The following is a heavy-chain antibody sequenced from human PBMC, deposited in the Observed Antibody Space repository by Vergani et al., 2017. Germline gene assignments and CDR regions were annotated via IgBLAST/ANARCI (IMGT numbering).Heavy chain of an antibody. CDR2: INPNSGGT. CDR1: GGTFSSYA. Sequence: QVQLVQSGAEVKKPGSSVKVSCKASGGTFSSYAISWVRQAPGQGLEWMGWINPNSGGTNYAQKFQGRVNMTRDTSISTAYMELSRLRFDDTAVYYCARGRDSMALDYWGQGTLVTVSS. V-gene: IGHV1-2*02. D-gene: IGHD2/OR15-2a*01. CDR3: ARGRDSMALDY. J-gene: IGHJ4*02.